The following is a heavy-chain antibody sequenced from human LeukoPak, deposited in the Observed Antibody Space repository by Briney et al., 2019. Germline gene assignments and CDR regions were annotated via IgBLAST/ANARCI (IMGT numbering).Heavy chain of an antibody. V-gene: IGHV4-34*01. D-gene: IGHD4-17*01. CDR2: INHSGST. CDR3: ARVGPYGTFDY. CDR1: GGSFSGYY. J-gene: IGHJ4*02. Sequence: SETLSLTCAVYGGSFSGYYWSWIRQPPGKGLEWIGEINHSGSTIYNPSLKSRVTISVDTSKNQFSLKLSSVTAADTAVYYCARVGPYGTFDYWGQGTLVTVSS.